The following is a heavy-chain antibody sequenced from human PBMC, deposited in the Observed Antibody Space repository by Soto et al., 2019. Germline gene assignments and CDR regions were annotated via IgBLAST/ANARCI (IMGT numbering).Heavy chain of an antibody. V-gene: IGHV1-69*17. J-gene: IGHJ4*02. CDR2: VIPIIGVT. CDR1: GDTFNSYV. CDR3: ARESLGAKGADH. Sequence: QVQLVQSGAEVKRPGSSVKVSCESSGDTFNSYVISWVRQAPGQGLEWMGGVIPIIGVTHYAQKFQGRLTIAALSSTGTAYMELTKLDSDDTALYYCARESLGAKGADHWGQGTLVIVSS. D-gene: IGHD7-27*01.